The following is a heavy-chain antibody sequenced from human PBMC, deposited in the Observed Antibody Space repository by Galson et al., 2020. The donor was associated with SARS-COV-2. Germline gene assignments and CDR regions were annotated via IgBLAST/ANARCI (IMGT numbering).Heavy chain of an antibody. Sequence: GPTLPKHTQAFTLTRPFSGLPPSTTAMRVTWIRQPPGKSLEWLPRLDWDEDKYHSTTLKTRPIISKDTSKNQVVLTMTNMYPVDTATYYCVRMVVRGVTYDYWGQGTLVTVSA. V-gene: IGHV2-70*04. D-gene: IGHD3-10*01. CDR1: GLPPSTTAMR. CDR2: LDWDEDK. CDR3: VRMVVRGVTYDY. J-gene: IGHJ4*02.